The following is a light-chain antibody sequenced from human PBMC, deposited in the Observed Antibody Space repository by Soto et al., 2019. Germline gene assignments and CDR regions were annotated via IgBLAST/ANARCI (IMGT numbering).Light chain of an antibody. CDR3: QQSYSSPQT. CDR1: QSIRSY. CDR2: TAS. J-gene: IGKJ1*01. Sequence: DIQMTQSPSSLSASVGDRVTITCRSSQSIRSYLNWYQQKLGRAPKLLIYTASNLQTGVPSRFSGSGSGTDFTLTISSLQPEDFATYYCQQSYSSPQTFGQGTKVAIK. V-gene: IGKV1-39*01.